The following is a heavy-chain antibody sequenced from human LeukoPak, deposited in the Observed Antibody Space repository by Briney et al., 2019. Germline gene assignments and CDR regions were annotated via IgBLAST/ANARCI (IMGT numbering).Heavy chain of an antibody. CDR1: GFIFSISG. CDR3: AKDLLAVTAPKAYFDF. CDR2: ISYDGSEK. V-gene: IGHV3-30*18. J-gene: IGHJ4*02. D-gene: IGHD2-21*02. Sequence: RGSLRLSCTVSGFIFSISGIHWVRQAPGKGLVWVAGISYDGSEKYYAESVKGRFIISRDNSKTTVYLQMNSLEIEDTAVYYCAKDLLAVTAPKAYFDFWGQGTLVTVSS.